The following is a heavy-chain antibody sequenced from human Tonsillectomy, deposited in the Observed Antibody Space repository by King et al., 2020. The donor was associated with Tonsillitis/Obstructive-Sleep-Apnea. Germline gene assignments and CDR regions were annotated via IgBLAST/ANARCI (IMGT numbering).Heavy chain of an antibody. Sequence: VQLVESGGGLVQPGGSLRLSCAASGFTFSSYAMSWVRQAPGKGLEWVSAISGNGGSTYYSDSVRGRFTISRHNSKNTLYMQMDSLRAEDTAVYYCAKVPNXGSHYYFDYCGQXXXVTVSS. CDR1: GFTFSSYA. CDR2: ISGNGGST. V-gene: IGHV3-23*04. D-gene: IGHD1-26*01. CDR3: AKVPNXGSHYYFDY. J-gene: IGHJ4*02.